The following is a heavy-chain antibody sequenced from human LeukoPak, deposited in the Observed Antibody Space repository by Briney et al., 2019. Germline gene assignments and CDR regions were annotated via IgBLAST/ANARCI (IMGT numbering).Heavy chain of an antibody. CDR1: GDSVSSNSVT. CDR2: TYYRSTWYN. V-gene: IGHV6-1*01. CDR3: ARERHSGYSGYGLFDY. J-gene: IGHJ4*02. Sequence: SQTLSLTCAISGDSVSSNSVTWNWIRQSPSRGLEWLGRTYYRSTWYNDYAVSVRGRITVNPDTSKNQFSLHLNSVTPEDTAVYYCARERHSGYSGYGLFDYWGQGTLVTVSS. D-gene: IGHD5-12*01.